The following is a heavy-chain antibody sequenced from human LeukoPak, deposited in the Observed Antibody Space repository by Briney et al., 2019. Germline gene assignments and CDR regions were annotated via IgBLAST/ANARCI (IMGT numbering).Heavy chain of an antibody. CDR1: GYTFTSYG. D-gene: IGHD3-16*01. CDR2: INSNSGGT. CDR3: ARDRGPEWWGSFDC. V-gene: IGHV1-2*02. Sequence: ASVKVSCKASGYTFTSYGISWVRQAPGQELEWMGWINSNSGGTNYAQKFQGRVTMTRDTSISTAYMDLSSLISDDTAVYYCARDRGPEWWGSFDCWGQGTLVTVSS. J-gene: IGHJ4*02.